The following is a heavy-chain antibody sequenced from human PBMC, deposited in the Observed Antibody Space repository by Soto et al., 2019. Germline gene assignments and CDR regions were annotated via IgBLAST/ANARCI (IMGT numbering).Heavy chain of an antibody. D-gene: IGHD6-19*01. Sequence: SETLSLTCTVSGYSISSGSYWGWIRQPPGKGPEWIASIYHGGTTFYNPSLKSRVTVSVDKSNNQFSLKLRSVTAADTAVYYCAKAHVMAVAGSTFDYWGHGTLVTVSS. J-gene: IGHJ4*01. V-gene: IGHV4-38-2*02. CDR2: IYHGGTT. CDR3: AKAHVMAVAGSTFDY. CDR1: GYSISSGSY.